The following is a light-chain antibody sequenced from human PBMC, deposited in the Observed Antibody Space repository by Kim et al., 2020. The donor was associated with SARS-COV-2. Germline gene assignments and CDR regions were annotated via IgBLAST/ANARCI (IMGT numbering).Light chain of an antibody. J-gene: IGKJ5*01. CDR3: QQYG. V-gene: IGKV1-33*01. CDR1: QDISNY. Sequence: DIQMTQSPSSLSASVGDRVTITCQASQDISNYLNWYQQKPGKAPKLLIYHASNLEKGVPSRFSGSGSGTDFTFTISSLQAEDIAIYYCQQYGFGQGTRLEIK. CDR2: HAS.